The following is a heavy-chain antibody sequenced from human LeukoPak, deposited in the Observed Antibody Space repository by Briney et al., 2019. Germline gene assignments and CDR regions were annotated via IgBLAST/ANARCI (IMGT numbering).Heavy chain of an antibody. CDR3: ARDQSPRRRGAFDI. Sequence: SETLSLTCTVSGGSISSGDYYWSWIRQPPGKGLEWIGYIYYSGSTYYNPSLKSRVTISVDRSKNQFSLKLSSVTAADTAVYYCARDQSPRRRGAFDIWGQGTMVTVSS. V-gene: IGHV4-30-4*01. CDR1: GGSISSGDYY. J-gene: IGHJ3*02. CDR2: IYYSGST.